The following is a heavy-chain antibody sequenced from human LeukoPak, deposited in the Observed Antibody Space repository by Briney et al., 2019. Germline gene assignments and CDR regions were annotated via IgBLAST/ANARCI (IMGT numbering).Heavy chain of an antibody. V-gene: IGHV6-1*01. D-gene: IGHD3-16*01. CDR2: TYYRSKWYN. J-gene: IGHJ5*02. CDR3: ARDPVSHTYNWFDP. Sequence: SQTLSLTCAISGDXVSSNSAAWNWIRQSPSRGLEWLGRTYYRSKWYNDYAVSVKSRITINPDTSKNQFSLQLNSVTPEDTAVYYCARDPVSHTYNWFDPWGQGTLVTVSS. CDR1: GDXVSSNSAA.